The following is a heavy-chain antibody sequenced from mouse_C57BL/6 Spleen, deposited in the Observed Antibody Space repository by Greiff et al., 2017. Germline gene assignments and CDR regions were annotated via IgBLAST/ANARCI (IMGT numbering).Heavy chain of an antibody. CDR3: ARSGRPSYAMDY. D-gene: IGHD4-1*01. Sequence: VQLQESGAELVKPGASVKISCKASGYAFSSYWMNWVKQRPGKGLEWIGQIYPGDGDTNYNGKFKGKATLTADKSSSTAYRQLSSLTSEDSAVSFCARSGRPSYAMDYWGQGTSVTVSS. J-gene: IGHJ4*01. CDR2: IYPGDGDT. CDR1: GYAFSSYW. V-gene: IGHV1-80*01.